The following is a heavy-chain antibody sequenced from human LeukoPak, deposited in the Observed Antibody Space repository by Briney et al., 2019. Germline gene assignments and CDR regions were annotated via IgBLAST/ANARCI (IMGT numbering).Heavy chain of an antibody. Sequence: GGSLRLSCAASGFTFSSYSMNWVHQAPGKGLEWASSISSSSSYIYYADSVKGRFTISRDNAKNSLYLQMNSLRAEDTAVYYCARDLNYYDSSGSDYWGQGTLVTVSS. CDR1: GFTFSSYS. CDR2: ISSSSSYI. CDR3: ARDLNYYDSSGSDY. V-gene: IGHV3-21*01. D-gene: IGHD3-22*01. J-gene: IGHJ4*02.